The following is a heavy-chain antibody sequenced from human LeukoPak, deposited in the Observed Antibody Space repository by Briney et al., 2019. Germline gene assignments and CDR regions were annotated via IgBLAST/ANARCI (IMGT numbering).Heavy chain of an antibody. CDR3: ASPHSGYG. CDR1: EFTFSSYS. CDR2: IAGSGGGI. J-gene: IGHJ1*01. V-gene: IGHV3-48*02. D-gene: IGHD5-12*01. Sequence: PGGSLRLSCAASEFTFSSYSMNWVRQAPGKGLQWVSYIAGSGGGIHYSDAVKGRFTISRDNAKNTLYLQMNSLRDEDTAVYYCASPHSGYGWGQGTLVTVTS.